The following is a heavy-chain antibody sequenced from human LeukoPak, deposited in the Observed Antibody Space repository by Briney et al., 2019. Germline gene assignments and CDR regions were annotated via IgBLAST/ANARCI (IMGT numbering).Heavy chain of an antibody. V-gene: IGHV4-34*01. Sequence: SETLSLTCAVYGGSFSGYYWSWIRQPPGKGLEWIGEINHSGSTNYNPSLKSRVTISVDTSKNQFSLKLSSVTAADTAVYYCARVNTAMAVDYWDQGSLVTVSS. CDR2: INHSGST. D-gene: IGHD5-18*01. CDR1: GGSFSGYY. CDR3: ARVNTAMAVDY. J-gene: IGHJ4*02.